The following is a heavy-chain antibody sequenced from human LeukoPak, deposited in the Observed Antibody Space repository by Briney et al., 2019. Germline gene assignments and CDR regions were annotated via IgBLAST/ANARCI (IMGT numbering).Heavy chain of an antibody. CDR2: ISSSSSYI. V-gene: IGHV3-21*06. D-gene: IGHD1-14*01. CDR1: GFTFSSYA. J-gene: IGHJ4*02. CDR3: TRLAAAGSGRWAPDY. Sequence: GGSLRLSCAASGFTFSSYAMSWVRQAPGKGLEWVSCISSSSSYIYYADSVKDRFTISRDNAKNSVYLQMSGLTTEDTAVYYCTRLAAAGSGRWAPDYWGQGTLVTVSS.